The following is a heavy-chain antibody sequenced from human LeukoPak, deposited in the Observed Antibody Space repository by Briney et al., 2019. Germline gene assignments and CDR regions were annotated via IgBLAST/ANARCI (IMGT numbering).Heavy chain of an antibody. CDR1: GFTFSSYW. CDR3: ARDNRYYYDSSGTGDAFDI. V-gene: IGHV3-7*01. D-gene: IGHD3-22*01. CDR2: IKQDGSEK. Sequence: PSGGSLRLSCAASGFTFSSYWMSWVRQAPGKGLEWVANIKQDGSEKYYVDSVKGRFTISRDNAKNSLYLQMDSLRAEDTAVYYCARDNRYYYDSSGTGDAFDIWGQGTMVTVPS. J-gene: IGHJ3*02.